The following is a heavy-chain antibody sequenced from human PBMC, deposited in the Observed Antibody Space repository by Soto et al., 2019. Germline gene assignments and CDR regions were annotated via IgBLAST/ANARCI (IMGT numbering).Heavy chain of an antibody. J-gene: IGHJ6*02. V-gene: IGHV3-48*02. CDR1: GFTFSTYW. D-gene: IGHD1-1*01. CDR2: ISTSSSTI. Sequence: GGSLRLSCAVSGFTFSTYWMSWVRQAPGKGLEWASYISTSSSTIYYADSVKGRFTISRDNTKNSLSLQMNSLRDEDTAVYFCARDTDNWNAAYGMDVWGQGTTVTVSS. CDR3: ARDTDNWNAAYGMDV.